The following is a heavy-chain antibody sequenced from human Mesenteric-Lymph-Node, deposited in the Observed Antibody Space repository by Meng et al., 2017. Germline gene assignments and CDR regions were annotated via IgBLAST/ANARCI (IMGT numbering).Heavy chain of an antibody. J-gene: IGHJ5*02. CDR3: ARRSSSWYEWFDP. V-gene: IGHV1-8*02. D-gene: IGHD6-13*01. CDR2: MNPNSGNT. CDR1: GYTFTSYG. Sequence: VQLVKSGAEVKKPGASVKVSCKASGYTFTSYGISWVRQATGQGLEWMGWMNPNSGNTGYAQKFQGRVTMTRNTSISTAYMELSSLRSEDTAVYYCARRSSSWYEWFDPWGQGTLVTVSS.